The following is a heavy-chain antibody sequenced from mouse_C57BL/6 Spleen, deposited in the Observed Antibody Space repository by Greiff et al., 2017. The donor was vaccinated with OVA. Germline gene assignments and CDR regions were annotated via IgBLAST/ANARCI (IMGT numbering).Heavy chain of an antibody. D-gene: IGHD1-1*01. Sequence: EVKLMESEGGLVQPGSSMKLSCTASGFTFSDYYMAWVRQVPEKGLEWVANINCDGSSTYYLDSLKSRFIISRDNAKNILYLQMSSLKSEDTATHYCARDNYYDSSDYFDYWGQGTTLTVSS. CDR1: GFTFSDYY. J-gene: IGHJ2*01. CDR3: ARDNYYDSSDYFDY. V-gene: IGHV5-16*01. CDR2: INCDGSST.